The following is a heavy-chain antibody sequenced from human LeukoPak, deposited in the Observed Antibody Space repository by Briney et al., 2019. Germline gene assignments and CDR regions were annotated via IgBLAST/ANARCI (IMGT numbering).Heavy chain of an antibody. CDR3: GGRAARYFDY. CDR1: GDSISGYY. Sequence: PSETLSLTCIVSGDSISGYYWSWIRQPPGKGLEWIGYIFHSGSTNYNASLKSRVAISVDTSKNQFSLSLNSVTAADTAVYYCGGRAARYFDYWSQGILVTVSS. J-gene: IGHJ4*02. CDR2: IFHSGST. D-gene: IGHD2-15*01. V-gene: IGHV4-59*01.